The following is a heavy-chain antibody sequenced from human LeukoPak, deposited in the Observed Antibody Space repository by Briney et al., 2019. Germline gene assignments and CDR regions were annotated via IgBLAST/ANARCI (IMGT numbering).Heavy chain of an antibody. CDR3: AREAYGGNSGYFDY. V-gene: IGHV1-69*13. CDR2: IIPIFGTA. Sequence: SVKVSCEASGGTFSSYAISWVRQAPGQGLEWMGGIIPIFGTANYAQKFQGRVTITADESTSTAYMELSSLRSEDTAVYYCAREAYGGNSGYFDYWGQGTLVTVSS. D-gene: IGHD4-23*01. CDR1: GGTFSSYA. J-gene: IGHJ4*02.